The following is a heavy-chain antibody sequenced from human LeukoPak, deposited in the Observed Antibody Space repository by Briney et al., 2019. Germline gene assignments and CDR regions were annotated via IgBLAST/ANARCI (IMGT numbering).Heavy chain of an antibody. Sequence: ASVKVSCKASGYTFTSYGISWVRQAPGQGLEWMGWINAYNGNTNYAQKLQGRVTMTTDTSTSTAYMELRSLRSDDTAVYYCARDPMGYDFWSGYYLLDYWGQGTLVTVSS. CDR3: ARDPMGYDFWSGYYLLDY. CDR1: GYTFTSYG. V-gene: IGHV1-18*01. D-gene: IGHD3-3*01. CDR2: INAYNGNT. J-gene: IGHJ4*02.